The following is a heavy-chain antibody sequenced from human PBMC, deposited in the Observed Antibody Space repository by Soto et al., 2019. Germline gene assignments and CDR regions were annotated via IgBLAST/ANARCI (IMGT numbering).Heavy chain of an antibody. CDR2: IYYSGST. D-gene: IGHD1-7*01. CDR1: GGSISSGGYY. V-gene: IGHV4-31*02. Sequence: PSETLSLTCTVSGGSISSGGYYWSWIRQHPGKGLEWIGYIYYSGSTYYNPSLKSRVTISVDTSKNQFSLKLSSVTAADTAVYYCARGRVETTWFDPWGQGTLVTVSS. J-gene: IGHJ5*02. CDR3: ARGRVETTWFDP.